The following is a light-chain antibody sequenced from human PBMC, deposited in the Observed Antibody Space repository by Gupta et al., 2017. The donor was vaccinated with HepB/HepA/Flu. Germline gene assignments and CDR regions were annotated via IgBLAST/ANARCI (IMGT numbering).Light chain of an antibody. Sequence: QSVLTQPPSASGTPGQRVTISCSGSSSNIGSHYVYWYQQLPETAPKLLIYRNNQRPSGVPDRFSGSKSGTAASLAISGLRAEEEADYYCAAWDDSRSVSFGGGTKLTVL. J-gene: IGLJ2*01. CDR1: SSNIGSHY. CDR3: AAWDDSRSVS. CDR2: RNN. V-gene: IGLV1-47*01.